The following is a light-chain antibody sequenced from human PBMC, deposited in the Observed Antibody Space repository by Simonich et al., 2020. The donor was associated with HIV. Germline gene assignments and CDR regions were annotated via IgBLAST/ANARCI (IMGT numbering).Light chain of an antibody. V-gene: IGKV1-39*01. CDR1: QSISSY. Sequence: DIQMTQSPSSLSASVGDRVTITCRASQSISSYLNWNQQKPGKTPKLLIYAASSLQSACPSRFSGSGSGTDFTLTISSLQPEDFATYYCQQSYSTPHTFGQGTKLEIK. CDR3: QQSYSTPHT. J-gene: IGKJ2*01. CDR2: AAS.